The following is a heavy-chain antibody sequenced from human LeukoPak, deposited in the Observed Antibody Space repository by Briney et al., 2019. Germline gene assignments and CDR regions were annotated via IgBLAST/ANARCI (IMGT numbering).Heavy chain of an antibody. CDR1: GLIFSNYA. J-gene: IGHJ4*02. CDR3: ARPGIAVAGEFFDY. Sequence: GGSLRLSCVASGLIFSNYAMNWVRQAPGKGLEWVSLIETGGRTYYADSVKGRFTISRDNAKNSVYLEMNSLRDEDTAVYYCARPGIAVAGEFFDYWGQGTLVTVSS. CDR2: IETGGRT. V-gene: IGHV3-69-1*01. D-gene: IGHD6-19*01.